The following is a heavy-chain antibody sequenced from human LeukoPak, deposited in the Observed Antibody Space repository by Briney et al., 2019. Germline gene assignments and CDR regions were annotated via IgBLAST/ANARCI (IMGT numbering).Heavy chain of an antibody. J-gene: IGHJ4*02. Sequence: GGSLRLSCAASGFTFSGYAIHWVRQAPGKGLEWVAVISSDGRDKHHADSVKGRFTISRDNSKNTLYLQTNSLRAEDTAVYYCARDLRRFAAYYFDYWGQGTLGTVSS. CDR3: ARDLRRFAAYYFDY. CDR2: ISSDGRDK. D-gene: IGHD5/OR15-5a*01. CDR1: GFTFSGYA. V-gene: IGHV3-30*03.